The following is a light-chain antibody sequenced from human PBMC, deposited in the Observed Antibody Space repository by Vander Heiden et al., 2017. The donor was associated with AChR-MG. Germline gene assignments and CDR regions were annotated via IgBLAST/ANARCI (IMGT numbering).Light chain of an antibody. CDR1: QGISSA. J-gene: IGKJ5*01. CDR2: DAS. V-gene: IGKV1D-13*01. Sequence: AIQLTQSPSSLSASVGDRVTITCRASQGISSALAWYQQKPGKAPKLLIYDASSLESGVPSRFSGTGYGTDFTLTISSRQPEDFATYYCQQFNNYPPITFGQGTRLEIK. CDR3: QQFNNYPPIT.